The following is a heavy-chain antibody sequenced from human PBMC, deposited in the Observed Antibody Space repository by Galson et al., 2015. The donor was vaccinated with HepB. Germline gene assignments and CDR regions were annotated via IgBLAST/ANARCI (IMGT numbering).Heavy chain of an antibody. D-gene: IGHD3-10*01. V-gene: IGHV3-11*01. CDR3: ARDEVLWFGESPTYNGMDV. J-gene: IGHJ6*02. Sequence: SLRLSCAASGFTFSDYYMSWIRQAPGKGLEWVSYISSSGSTIYYADSVKGRFTISRDNAKNSLYLQMSSLRAEDTAVYYCARDEVLWFGESPTYNGMDVWGQGTTVTVSS. CDR1: GFTFSDYY. CDR2: ISSSGSTI.